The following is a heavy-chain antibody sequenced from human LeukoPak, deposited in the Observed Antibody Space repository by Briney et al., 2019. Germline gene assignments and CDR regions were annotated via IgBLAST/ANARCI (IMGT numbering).Heavy chain of an antibody. D-gene: IGHD2-21*02. CDR2: INHSGST. Sequence: SETLSLTCAVYGGSFSGYYWSWVRQPPGKGLEWIGEINHSGSTNYNPSLKRRVTISVDTFKNQFSLKLSSVTAADTAVYFCAREATASMDWGQGTLVTVSS. CDR3: AREATASMD. CDR1: GGSFSGYY. J-gene: IGHJ4*02. V-gene: IGHV4-34*01.